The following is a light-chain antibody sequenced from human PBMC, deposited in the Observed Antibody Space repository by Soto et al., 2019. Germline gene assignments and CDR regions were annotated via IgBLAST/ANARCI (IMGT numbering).Light chain of an antibody. V-gene: IGKV1-5*01. CDR3: QQYRSYVYT. CDR1: QSISSW. CDR2: DAS. J-gene: IGKJ2*01. Sequence: DIQMNQSPSTLSASVGDRVSIACRASQSISSWLAWYQQKPGKAPKLLIYDASSLESGVPSRFSGSGSGTEFTLTISSLQPDDFATYYCQQYRSYVYTFGQGTKLEIK.